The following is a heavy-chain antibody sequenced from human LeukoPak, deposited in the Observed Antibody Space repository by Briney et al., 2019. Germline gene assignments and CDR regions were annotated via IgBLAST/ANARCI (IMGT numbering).Heavy chain of an antibody. Sequence: SETLSLTCAVYGGSFDDYYCSWIRQPPGKGLEWIGEIHPHGIFYYNSSLTSRVTISIDTSKSQFSLRLTSVTAADTAFYYCARGRDRSKAGDHWGQGSLVTVSS. CDR3: ARGRDRSKAGDH. CDR2: IHPHGIF. V-gene: IGHV4-34*01. CDR1: GGSFDDYY. D-gene: IGHD5-24*01. J-gene: IGHJ4*02.